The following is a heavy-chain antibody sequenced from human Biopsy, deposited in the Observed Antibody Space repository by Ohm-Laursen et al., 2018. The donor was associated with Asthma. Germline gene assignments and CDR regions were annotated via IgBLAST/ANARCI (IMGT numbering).Heavy chain of an antibody. CDR3: ASDFPKDYVRYNFQF. CDR2: HDHEEGGA. Sequence: ATVKISCKISGYSLTDLSMHWVRQAPGQGLEWMGGHDHEEGGAVNARRFQGRVTMTEDTSTDTAYMELSSLSSDDTAVYYCASDFPKDYVRYNFQFWGQGTLVTVSS. J-gene: IGHJ4*02. V-gene: IGHV1-24*01. CDR1: GYSLTDLS. D-gene: IGHD4-17*01.